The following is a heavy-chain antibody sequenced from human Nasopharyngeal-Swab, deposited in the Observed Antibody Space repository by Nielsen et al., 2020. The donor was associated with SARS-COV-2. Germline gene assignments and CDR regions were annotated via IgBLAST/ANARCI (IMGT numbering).Heavy chain of an antibody. CDR1: GYSISSGYY. D-gene: IGHD3-3*01. CDR2: IYHSGST. CDR3: ASARDRVTIFGVVRDWFDP. Sequence: SETLSLTCTVSGYSISSGYYWGWIRQPPGKGLEWIGNIYHSGSTFYNPSLKSRVTISVDTSKNQFSLKLSSVTAADTAVYYCASARDRVTIFGVVRDWFDPWGQGTLVTVSS. V-gene: IGHV4-38-2*02. J-gene: IGHJ5*02.